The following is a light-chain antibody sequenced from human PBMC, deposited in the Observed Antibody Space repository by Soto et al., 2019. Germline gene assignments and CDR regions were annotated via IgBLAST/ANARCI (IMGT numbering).Light chain of an antibody. V-gene: IGKV3-11*01. Sequence: EIVLTQSPATLSLSPGERATLSCRASQSVGSSLAWYQQKPGQAPRLLIYGASNRATGIPARFSGSGSGTDFTLTISSLEPEDFAVYYCQQRSNWPRITFGQGTRLEIK. CDR3: QQRSNWPRIT. J-gene: IGKJ5*01. CDR1: QSVGSS. CDR2: GAS.